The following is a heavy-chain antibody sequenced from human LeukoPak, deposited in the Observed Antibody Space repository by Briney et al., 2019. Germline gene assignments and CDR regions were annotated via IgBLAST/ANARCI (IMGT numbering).Heavy chain of an antibody. V-gene: IGHV1-2*06. CDR2: INPNSGGT. CDR1: GYTFTGYY. Sequence: ASVKVSCKASGYTFTGYYMYWVRQAPGQGLEWMGRINPNSGGTNYAQKFQGRVTMTRGTSISTAYMELSRLGSDDTAVYYGAGDHGDFLSGYYSYWGQGTMVTVSS. CDR3: AGDHGDFLSGYYSY. J-gene: IGHJ4*02. D-gene: IGHD3-3*01.